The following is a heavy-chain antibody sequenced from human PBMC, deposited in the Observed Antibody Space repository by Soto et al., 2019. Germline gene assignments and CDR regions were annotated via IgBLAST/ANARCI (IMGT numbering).Heavy chain of an antibody. CDR3: ARGPYGAYDTSWFDP. CDR1: GLTFSSYW. J-gene: IGHJ5*02. V-gene: IGHV3-74*01. CDR2: INSDGSST. Sequence: PGGSLRLSCAASGLTFSSYWMHWVRQAPGKGLVWVSHINSDGSSTNDADFVKGRFTISRDNYQNILYLQMHSLRVEDTAVYYCARGPYGAYDTSWFDPWGQGTLVTV. D-gene: IGHD4-17*01.